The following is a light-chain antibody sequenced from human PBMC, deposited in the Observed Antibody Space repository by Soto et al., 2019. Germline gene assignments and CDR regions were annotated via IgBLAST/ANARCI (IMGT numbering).Light chain of an antibody. Sequence: EIGMTQSPATLAVSPGERATLSCRASQSVSSYLAWYQQKPGQAPRLLIYDASNRATGIPARFSGGGSGTDFTLTISSLEPEDFAVYYCQQYNKWPPFTFGPGTKVDIK. V-gene: IGKV3-11*01. CDR1: QSVSSY. CDR3: QQYNKWPPFT. CDR2: DAS. J-gene: IGKJ3*01.